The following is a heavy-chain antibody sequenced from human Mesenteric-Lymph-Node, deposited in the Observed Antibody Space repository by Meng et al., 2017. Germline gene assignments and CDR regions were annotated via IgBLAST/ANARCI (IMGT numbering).Heavy chain of an antibody. Sequence: GGSLRLSCAASGFTFSSYAMHWVRQAPGKGLEWVAVISYDGSNKYYADSVKGRFTISRDNSKNTLYLQMNSLRAEDTAVYYCARDQYERWLQSRALDYWGQGTLVTVSS. D-gene: IGHD5-24*01. J-gene: IGHJ4*02. V-gene: IGHV3-30*04. CDR1: GFTFSSYA. CDR3: ARDQYERWLQSRALDY. CDR2: ISYDGSNK.